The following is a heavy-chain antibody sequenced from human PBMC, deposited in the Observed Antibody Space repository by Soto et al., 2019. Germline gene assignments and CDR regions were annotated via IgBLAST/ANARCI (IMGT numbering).Heavy chain of an antibody. V-gene: IGHV6-1*01. Sequence: SQTLSLTCAISGDSVSSNSAAWNWIRQSPSRGLEWLGRTYYRSKWYNDYAVSVKSRITINPDTSKNQFSLQLNSVTPEDTAVYYCARVVLVPAAMPALVRADYYYGMDVWGQGTLVTVSS. CDR1: GDSVSSNSAA. J-gene: IGHJ6*02. D-gene: IGHD2-2*01. CDR2: TYYRSKWYN. CDR3: ARVVLVPAAMPALVRADYYYGMDV.